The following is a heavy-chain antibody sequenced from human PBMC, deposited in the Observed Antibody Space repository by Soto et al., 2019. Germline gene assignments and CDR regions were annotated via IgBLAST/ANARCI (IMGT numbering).Heavy chain of an antibody. V-gene: IGHV1-18*01. Sequence: GASVKVSCKASGYTFTSYGISWVRQAPGQGLEWMGWISAYNGNTNYAQKLQGRVTMTTDTSTSTAYMELRSLRSDDTAVYYCARDWPTPSYHLGYCSGGSCYRSDYWGQGTLVTVSS. J-gene: IGHJ4*02. CDR2: ISAYNGNT. CDR3: ARDWPTPSYHLGYCSGGSCYRSDY. CDR1: GYTFTSYG. D-gene: IGHD2-15*01.